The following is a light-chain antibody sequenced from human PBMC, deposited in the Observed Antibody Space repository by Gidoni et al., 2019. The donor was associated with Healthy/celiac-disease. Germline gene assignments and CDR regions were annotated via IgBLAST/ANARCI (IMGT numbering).Light chain of an antibody. J-gene: IGLJ2*01. CDR1: SSDVGGYNY. CDR2: DVS. CDR3: SSYTSSSTVV. Sequence: ALTEPAAVSGSPGQSITISCTGTSSDVGGYNYVSWYQQHPGKAPKLVIYDVSNRPSGVSNRFSGSKSGNTASLTISGLQAEDEADYYCSSYTSSSTVVFGVGTKLTVL. V-gene: IGLV2-14*01.